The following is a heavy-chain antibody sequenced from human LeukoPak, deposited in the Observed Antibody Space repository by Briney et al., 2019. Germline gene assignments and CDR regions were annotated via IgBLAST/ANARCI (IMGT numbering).Heavy chain of an antibody. J-gene: IGHJ5*02. CDR3: ARADIVVVVAATRGDWFDP. CDR1: GYTFTGYY. CDR2: INPNSGGT. D-gene: IGHD2-15*01. V-gene: IGHV1-2*02. Sequence: ASVKVSCKASGYTFTGYYMHWVRQAPGRGLEWMGWINPNSGGTNYAQKFQGRVTMTRDTSISTAYMELSRLRSDDTAVYYCARADIVVVVAATRGDWFDPWGQGTLVTVSS.